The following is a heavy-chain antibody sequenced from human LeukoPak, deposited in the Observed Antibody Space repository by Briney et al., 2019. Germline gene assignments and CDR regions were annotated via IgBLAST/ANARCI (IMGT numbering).Heavy chain of an antibody. D-gene: IGHD6-13*01. CDR1: GGSISSSSYY. CDR2: IYYSGST. J-gene: IGHJ3*02. V-gene: IGHV4-61*05. Sequence: SETLSLTCTVSGGSISSSSYYWGWIRQPPGKGLEWIGYIYYSGSTNHNPSLKSRVTISVDTSKNQFSLKLSSVTAADTAVYYCARFDAAAGTRAFDIWGQGTMVTVSS. CDR3: ARFDAAAGTRAFDI.